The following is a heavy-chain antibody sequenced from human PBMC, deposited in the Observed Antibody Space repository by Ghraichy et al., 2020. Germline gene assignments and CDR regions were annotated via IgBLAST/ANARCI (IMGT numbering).Heavy chain of an antibody. CDR3: AKDGYSAYDSFYGTSYYYYYYMDV. V-gene: IGHV3-43D*03. CDR1: GFTFDDYA. Sequence: GESLNISCAASGFTFDDYAMHWVRQAPGKGLEWVSLISWDGGSTYYADSVKCRFTISRDNSKNSLYLQMNSLRAEDTALYYCAKDGYSAYDSFYGTSYYYYYYMDVWGKGTTVTVSS. J-gene: IGHJ6*03. D-gene: IGHD5-12*01. CDR2: ISWDGGST.